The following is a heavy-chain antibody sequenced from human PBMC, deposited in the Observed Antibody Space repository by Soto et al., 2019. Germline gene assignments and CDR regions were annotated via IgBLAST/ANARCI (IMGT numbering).Heavy chain of an antibody. CDR1: GFVFSDYV. Sequence: VGSPRLSCAASGFVFSDYVIHWVRQAPGRGLDWVAGIWYHGRDIFYTDSVKGRFTISRDNSKNMLYLQMNSLRAEDTAVYYCARDQGGQSGNFIFDNWGQGTLVTVSS. J-gene: IGHJ4*02. V-gene: IGHV3-33*01. CDR2: IWYHGRDI. CDR3: ARDQGGQSGNFIFDN. D-gene: IGHD1-26*01.